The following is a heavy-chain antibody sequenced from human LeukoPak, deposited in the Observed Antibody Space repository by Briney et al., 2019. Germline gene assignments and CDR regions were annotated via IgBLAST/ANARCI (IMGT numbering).Heavy chain of an antibody. CDR1: GASISDTHW. CDR3: ARDPHTSNQPDY. J-gene: IGHJ4*02. Sequence: SETLSLTCAVSGASISDTHWWSWVRQPPGKGLEWIEEIYKSGSPNYNPSLRSRVAISEDKFKNQFLLKLTSVTAADTAVYYCARDPHTSNQPDYWGQGTLVTVSS. V-gene: IGHV4-4*02. CDR2: IYKSGSP. D-gene: IGHD2-2*01.